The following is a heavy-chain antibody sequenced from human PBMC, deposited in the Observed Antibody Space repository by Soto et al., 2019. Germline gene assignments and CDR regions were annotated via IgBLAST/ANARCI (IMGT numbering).Heavy chain of an antibody. CDR1: GYTFTSYA. CDR3: ARDLGGWPDY. D-gene: IGHD6-19*01. Sequence: QVQLVQSGAEVKKPGASVKVSCKTSGYTFTSYAIHWVRQAPGQRLEWMGWINAGNGNTKYSQKFQDRVTITRDTSASTAYMELSSLRSEDTAVYYCARDLGGWPDYWGQGTLVTVSS. J-gene: IGHJ4*02. V-gene: IGHV1-3*01. CDR2: INAGNGNT.